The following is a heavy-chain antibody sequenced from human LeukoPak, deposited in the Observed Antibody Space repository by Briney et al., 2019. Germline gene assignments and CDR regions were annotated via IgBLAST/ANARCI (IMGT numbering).Heavy chain of an antibody. D-gene: IGHD2-8*01. Sequence: SETLSLTCTVSGGSISSYYWSWIRQPPGKGQEWIGYIYYSGSTSYNPSLKGRVTISVDTSKNQFSLKLSSVTAADTAVYYCARGRNTYGPDYWGQGTLVTVSS. CDR1: GGSISSYY. CDR2: IYYSGST. J-gene: IGHJ4*02. V-gene: IGHV4-59*01. CDR3: ARGRNTYGPDY.